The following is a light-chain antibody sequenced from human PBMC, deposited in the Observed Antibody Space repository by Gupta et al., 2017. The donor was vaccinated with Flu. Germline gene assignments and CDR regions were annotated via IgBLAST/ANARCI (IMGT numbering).Light chain of an antibody. J-gene: IGLJ3*02. CDR3: NSPDSSGNHLWV. V-gene: IGLV3-19*01. CDR1: SLRSYY. Sequence: SSELTQDPAVSVALGQTVRITCQGDSLRSYYASWYQQTPGQAPVLVIYGENKRPSGIPDRFSGSRSGNTAALTITGAQAEEEADYYCNSPDSSGNHLWVFGGGTKLTVL. CDR2: GEN.